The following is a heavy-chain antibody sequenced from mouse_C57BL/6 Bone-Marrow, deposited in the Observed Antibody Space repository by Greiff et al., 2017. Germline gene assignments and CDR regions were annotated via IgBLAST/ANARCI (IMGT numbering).Heavy chain of an antibody. V-gene: IGHV5-9*01. CDR3: ARHDHRRLLHNFDY. CDR1: GFTFSSYT. D-gene: IGHD2-3*01. J-gene: IGHJ2*01. Sequence: EVHLVESGGGLVKPGGSLKLSCAASGFTFSSYTMSWVRQTPEKRLEWVATISGGGGNTYYPDSVKGRFTISRDNAKNTLYLQMSSLRSEDTALYYCARHDHRRLLHNFDYWGQGTTLTVSS. CDR2: ISGGGGNT.